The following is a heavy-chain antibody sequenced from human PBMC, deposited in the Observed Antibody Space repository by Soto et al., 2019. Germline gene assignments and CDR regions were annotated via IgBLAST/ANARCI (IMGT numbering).Heavy chain of an antibody. CDR3: ALHHRSYSGSYPPGVY. CDR1: ALSFSTSGGG. Sequence: PTIVSPTQTHTLSSSVAALSFSTSGGGVGWIRQPPGKALEWLALIYWNDDKRYSSSLKSRLTITKDTSKNQVVLTMTNMDPVDTATYYCALHHRSYSGSYPPGVYWGQGTLVTVSS. V-gene: IGHV2-5*01. CDR2: IYWNDDK. J-gene: IGHJ4*02. D-gene: IGHD1-26*01.